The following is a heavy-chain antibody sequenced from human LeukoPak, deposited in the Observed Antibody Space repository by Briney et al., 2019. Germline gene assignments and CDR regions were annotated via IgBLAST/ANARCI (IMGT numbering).Heavy chain of an antibody. CDR3: ARDVNGAFTRSWFDP. J-gene: IGHJ5*02. D-gene: IGHD4-17*01. CDR2: TYYRSKWYH. Sequence: SQTLSLTCAISGDSVSSNNAAWVWIRQSPSRGLEWLGRTYYRSKWYHDYAVSVKSRISFNPDTSKNQFFLQLNSVTPEDTAVYYCARDVNGAFTRSWFDPWGQGARVTVS. CDR1: GDSVSSNNAA. V-gene: IGHV6-1*01.